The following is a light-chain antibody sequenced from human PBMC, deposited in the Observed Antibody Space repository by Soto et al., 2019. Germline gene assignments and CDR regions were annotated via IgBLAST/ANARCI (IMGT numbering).Light chain of an antibody. Sequence: QSALTQPPSASGSPGQSVTISCTGTSSDIGGYNYVSWFQQHPGKAPKLIIYEVNKRPSGVPDRFSGSKSGNTASLTVSGLQAEDEADYYCNSFAGGTPYVFGTGTKLTVL. J-gene: IGLJ1*01. CDR1: SSDIGGYNY. V-gene: IGLV2-8*01. CDR2: EVN. CDR3: NSFAGGTPYV.